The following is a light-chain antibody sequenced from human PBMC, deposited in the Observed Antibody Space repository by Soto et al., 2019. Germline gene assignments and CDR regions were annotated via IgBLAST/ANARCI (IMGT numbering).Light chain of an antibody. CDR2: DAF. V-gene: IGKV3-11*01. J-gene: IGKJ2*02. CDR1: ESVDRY. CDR3: QQRARWPST. Sequence: VLTQSPDILSLSPGQTATLSCRASESVDRYVAWYQQKVGQAPRLLIYDAFTRATGVAARFSGSGSATDFTLTISSLEPDDFAVYYCQQRARWPSTFGPGTKVEIK.